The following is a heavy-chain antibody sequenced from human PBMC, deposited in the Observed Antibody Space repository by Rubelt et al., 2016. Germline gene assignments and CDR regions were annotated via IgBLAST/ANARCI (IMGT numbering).Heavy chain of an antibody. CDR3: ARRQWVWYFDL. J-gene: IGHJ2*01. V-gene: IGHV4-39*01. Sequence: GLGQPGGSLRLSCAASGFTFSSYSMNWVRQAPGKGLEWVGTIYSSGTTYYNPSLKSRVTISVDTSKNQFSLKLSPVTAADTAVYYCARRQWVWYFDLWGRGTLVTVSS. CDR1: GFTFSSYSMN. CDR2: IYSSGTT. D-gene: IGHD2-8*01.